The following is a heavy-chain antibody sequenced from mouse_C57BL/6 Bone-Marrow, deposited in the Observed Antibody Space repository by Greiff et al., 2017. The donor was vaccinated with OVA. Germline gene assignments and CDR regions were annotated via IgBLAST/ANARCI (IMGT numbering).Heavy chain of an antibody. CDR3: ARENDDYDAGFDD. CDR2: ISDGDGYT. Sequence: EVQVVESGAGLVRPGGSLKLSCAASGFTFSSYAMSWVRQTPEKRLEWVATISDGDGYTYYPDNFKGQFTLSTDTAKNNRYLQLSHLKSEDTAMDYCARENDDYDAGFDDWGKGTTLTVAS. V-gene: IGHV5-4*01. CDR1: GFTFSSYA. D-gene: IGHD2-4*01. J-gene: IGHJ2*01.